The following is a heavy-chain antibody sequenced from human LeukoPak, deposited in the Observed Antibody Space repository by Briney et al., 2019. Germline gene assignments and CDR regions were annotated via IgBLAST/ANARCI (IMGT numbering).Heavy chain of an antibody. D-gene: IGHD6-13*01. CDR2: IIPIFGTA. CDR3: ARLSWIAAAVTRRDQIEYYLAY. J-gene: IGHJ4*02. V-gene: IGHV1-69*05. CDR1: GGTFSSYA. Sequence: SVKVSCKASGGTFSSYAISWVRQAPGQGLEWMGGIIPIFGTANYAQKFQGRVTITTDESTSTAYMELSSLRSEDTAVYYCARLSWIAAAVTRRDQIEYYLAYWGQGTLVTVSS.